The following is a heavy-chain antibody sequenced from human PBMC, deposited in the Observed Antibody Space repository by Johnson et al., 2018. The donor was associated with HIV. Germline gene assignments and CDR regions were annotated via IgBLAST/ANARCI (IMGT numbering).Heavy chain of an antibody. J-gene: IGHJ3*02. CDR3: ARGPIADDAFDI. Sequence: QLVESGGGVVQPGGSLRLSCAASGFTFSSYWMSWVRQAPGKGLEWVSAISGSGASTYYADSVKGRFTISRDNSKNTLYLQMNSLRAEDTAVYFCARGPIADDAFDIWGQGTMVTVSS. D-gene: IGHD3-16*02. CDR1: GFTFSSYW. V-gene: IGHV3-23*04. CDR2: ISGSGAST.